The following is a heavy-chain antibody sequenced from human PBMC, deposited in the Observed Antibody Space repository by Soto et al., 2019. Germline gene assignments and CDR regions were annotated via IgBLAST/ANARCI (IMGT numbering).Heavy chain of an antibody. D-gene: IGHD2-15*01. V-gene: IGHV1-69*01. Sequence: QVQLVQSGAELKKPGSSVKVSCKASGGTFSSYAISWVRQAPGQGLEWMGGIIPIFGTPNYAQKFQGRVTITADESTSTAYMELSRLRSEYTAVYYCARVSVAATTVGWFDPWGQGTLVTVSS. CDR2: IIPIFGTP. CDR1: GGTFSSYA. CDR3: ARVSVAATTVGWFDP. J-gene: IGHJ5*02.